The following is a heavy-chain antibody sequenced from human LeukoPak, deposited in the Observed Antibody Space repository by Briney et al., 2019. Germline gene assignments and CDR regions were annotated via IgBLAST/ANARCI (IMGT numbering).Heavy chain of an antibody. J-gene: IGHJ4*02. Sequence: PSETLSLTCAVYGGSFSGYYWSWIRQPPGKGLEWIGEINHSGSTNYNPSLKSRVTISVDTSKNQFSLKLSSVTAADTAVYYCARVTRSFDYWGQGTLVTVSS. CDR1: GGSFSGYY. V-gene: IGHV4-34*01. CDR3: ARVTRSFDY. CDR2: INHSGST.